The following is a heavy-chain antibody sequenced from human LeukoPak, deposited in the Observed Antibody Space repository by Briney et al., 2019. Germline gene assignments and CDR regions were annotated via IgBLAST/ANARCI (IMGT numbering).Heavy chain of an antibody. CDR3: AKSSFAVTSDAFDI. Sequence: GRSLRLSCAASGFTFDDYAMNWVRQAPGKGLEWVSLISGDGGSTYYADSVKGRFTISRDNSKNSLYLQMNSLRTEDTALYYCAKSSFAVTSDAFDIWGQGTMVTVSS. V-gene: IGHV3-43*02. J-gene: IGHJ3*02. D-gene: IGHD5-18*01. CDR1: GFTFDDYA. CDR2: ISGDGGST.